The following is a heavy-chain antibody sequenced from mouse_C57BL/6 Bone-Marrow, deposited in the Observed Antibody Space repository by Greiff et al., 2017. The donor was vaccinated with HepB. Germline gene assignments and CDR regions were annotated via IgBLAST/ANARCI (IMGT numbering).Heavy chain of an antibody. CDR3: ARSATVVATPFYY. J-gene: IGHJ2*01. CDR1: GYAFTNYL. CDR2: INPGSGGT. V-gene: IGHV1-54*01. Sequence: VQRVESGAELVRPGTSVKVSCKASGYAFTNYLIEWVKQRPGQGLEWIGVINPGSGGTNYNEKFKGKATLTADKSSSTAYMQLSSLTSEDSAVYFCARSATVVATPFYYWGQGTALTVSS. D-gene: IGHD1-1*01.